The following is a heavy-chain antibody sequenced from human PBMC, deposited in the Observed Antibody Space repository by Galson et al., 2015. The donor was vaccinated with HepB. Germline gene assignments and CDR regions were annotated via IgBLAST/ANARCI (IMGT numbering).Heavy chain of an antibody. D-gene: IGHD6-19*01. CDR3: AKDREGSGWYGNYYFYGMDV. CDR1: GFTFSSYG. Sequence: SLRLSCAASGFTFSSYGMHWVRQAPGKGLEWVAVISYDGSNKYYADSVKGRFTISRDNSKNTLYLQMNSLRAEDTAVYYCAKDREGSGWYGNYYFYGMDVWGQGTTVTVSS. V-gene: IGHV3-30*18. J-gene: IGHJ6*02. CDR2: ISYDGSNK.